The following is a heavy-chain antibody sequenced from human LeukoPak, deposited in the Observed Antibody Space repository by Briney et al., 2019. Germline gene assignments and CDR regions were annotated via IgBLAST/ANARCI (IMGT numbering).Heavy chain of an antibody. Sequence: GGSLRLSCVASGFPFSSYWMTWVRQAPGKGLEWAANIKQDGSKKSYVDSVKGRFTISRDNAKNSLYLQMNSLRAEDTAIYYCTRVGYIDEGIDYWGQGTLVTVSS. CDR1: GFPFSSYW. CDR2: IKQDGSKK. J-gene: IGHJ4*02. D-gene: IGHD5-24*01. CDR3: TRVGYIDEGIDY. V-gene: IGHV3-7*04.